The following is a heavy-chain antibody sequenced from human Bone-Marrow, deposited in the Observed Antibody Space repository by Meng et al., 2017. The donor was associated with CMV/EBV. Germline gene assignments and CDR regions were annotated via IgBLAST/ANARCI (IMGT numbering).Heavy chain of an antibody. J-gene: IGHJ4*02. Sequence: GESLKISCKVSGHTSTNYWIGWVRQMPGKGLEWMGIIYPRDSDTIYSPSFEGQVTISADNSINTAYLQWSSLKASDTAMYYCARSTSSCFDYWGQGTLVTVSS. V-gene: IGHV5-51*01. D-gene: IGHD6-13*01. CDR1: GHTSTNYW. CDR2: IYPRDSDT. CDR3: ARSTSSCFDY.